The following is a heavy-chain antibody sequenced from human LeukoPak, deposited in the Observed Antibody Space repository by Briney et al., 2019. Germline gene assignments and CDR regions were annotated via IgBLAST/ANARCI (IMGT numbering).Heavy chain of an antibody. Sequence: SETLSLTCTVSGGSISSNNYFWGWIRQPPGKGLEWIGNVFYSGSTYYNPSLKSRATISVDTSKNQFSLRLNSVTAADTAMYYCARFGRYCSSTSCYAIDSWGQGTLVTVSS. CDR3: ARFGRYCSSTSCYAIDS. CDR1: GGSISSNNYF. J-gene: IGHJ4*02. D-gene: IGHD2-2*01. V-gene: IGHV4-39*01. CDR2: VFYSGST.